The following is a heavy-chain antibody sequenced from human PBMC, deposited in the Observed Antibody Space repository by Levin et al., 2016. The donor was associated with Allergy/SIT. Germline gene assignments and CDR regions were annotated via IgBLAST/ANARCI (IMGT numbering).Heavy chain of an antibody. CDR3: AKDRPTVTGWFDP. CDR2: ISGSGVKT. J-gene: IGHJ5*02. V-gene: IGHV3-23*01. D-gene: IGHD4-17*01. Sequence: WIRQPPGKGLEWVSGISGSGVKTYYADSVKGRFTISRDNSRNTLFLQMNSLRAEDTAVYYCAKDRPTVTGWFDPWGQGTLVTVSS.